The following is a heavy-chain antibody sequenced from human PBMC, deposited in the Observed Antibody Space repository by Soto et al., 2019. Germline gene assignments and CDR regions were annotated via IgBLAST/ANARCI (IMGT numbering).Heavy chain of an antibody. CDR2: IHYSGIM. V-gene: IGHV4-31*03. CDR3: ARGPDHAKAGY. J-gene: IGHJ4*02. D-gene: IGHD6-19*01. Sequence: QVQLQESGPGLVKPSQTLSLTCTVSGASISSGLYYWNWIRHIPGKGLEWIGCIHYSGIMYYNPSLQRRLIISVDTSDNQFSLKLTSVTAADTAVYYCARGPDHAKAGYWGKGILVTVSS. CDR1: GASISSGLYY.